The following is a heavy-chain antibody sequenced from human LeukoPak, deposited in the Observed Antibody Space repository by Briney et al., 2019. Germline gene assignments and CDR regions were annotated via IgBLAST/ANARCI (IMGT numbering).Heavy chain of an antibody. D-gene: IGHD2-2*01. CDR1: GGTFSSYA. CDR3: ARDPRYCSSTSCYGDPDNWFDP. J-gene: IGHJ5*02. Sequence: SVKVSCKASGGTFSSYAISWVRQAPGQGLEWMGRIIPIFSTANYAQKFQGRVTITTDESTSTAYMELSSLRSEDTAVYYCARDPRYCSSTSCYGDPDNWFDPWGQGTLVTVSS. V-gene: IGHV1-69*05. CDR2: IIPIFSTA.